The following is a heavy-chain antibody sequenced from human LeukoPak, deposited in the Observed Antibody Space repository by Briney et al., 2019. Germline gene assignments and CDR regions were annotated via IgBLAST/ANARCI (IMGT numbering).Heavy chain of an antibody. CDR3: ARSPLLRYFDWLLSPHIFDY. J-gene: IGHJ4*02. V-gene: IGHV4-39*01. CDR2: IYYSGST. CDR1: GGPISSSSYY. Sequence: PSETLSLTCTVSGGPISSSSYYWGWIRQPPGKGLEWIGSIYYSGSTYSNPSLKSRVTISVDTSKDQFSLKLSSVTAADTAVYYCARSPLLRYFDWLLSPHIFDYWGQGTLVTVSS. D-gene: IGHD3-9*01.